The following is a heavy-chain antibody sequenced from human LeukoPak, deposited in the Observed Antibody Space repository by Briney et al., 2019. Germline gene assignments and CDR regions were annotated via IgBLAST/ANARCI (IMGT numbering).Heavy chain of an antibody. V-gene: IGHV1-8*03. Sequence: ASVKVSCKASGYTFTSYDINWVRQATGQGLEWMGWMNPNSGNTGYAQKFQGRVTITRNTSISTAYMELSSLRAEDTAVYYCAKSSLPPYNWNDRMNYYYYYMDVWGKGTTVTVSS. CDR1: GYTFTSYD. J-gene: IGHJ6*03. CDR3: AKSSLPPYNWNDRMNYYYYYMDV. CDR2: MNPNSGNT. D-gene: IGHD1-1*01.